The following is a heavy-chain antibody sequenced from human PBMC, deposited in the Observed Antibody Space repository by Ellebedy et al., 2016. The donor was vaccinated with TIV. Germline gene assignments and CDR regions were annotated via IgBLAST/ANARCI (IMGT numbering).Heavy chain of an antibody. CDR2: IDNAGDT. V-gene: IGHV3-13*01. Sequence: GGSLRLXXAASGFTFSRYDMHWVRQSTGKGLEWVASIDNAGDTYYPGSVKGRFTISRENAKNSLYLQMNSLRVEDTAVYYCTRFEIISGGGYGMDVWGQGTTVTVPS. CDR1: GFTFSRYD. CDR3: TRFEIISGGGYGMDV. D-gene: IGHD3-16*01. J-gene: IGHJ6*02.